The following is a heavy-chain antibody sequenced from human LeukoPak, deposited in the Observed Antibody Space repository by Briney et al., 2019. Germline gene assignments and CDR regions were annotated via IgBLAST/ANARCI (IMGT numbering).Heavy chain of an antibody. CDR1: GFTFSIYA. Sequence: GRSLRLSCAASGFTFSIYAMHWVRQAPGQGLECVASTSPDGSNKYYTDSVKGRFTISRDNSKNTVYLEVNSLRAENTAVYYCAKEEGDYGSGSHFVVYWGQGTLVTVSS. D-gene: IGHD3-10*01. CDR3: AKEEGDYGSGSHFVVY. CDR2: TSPDGSNK. V-gene: IGHV3-30-3*01. J-gene: IGHJ4*02.